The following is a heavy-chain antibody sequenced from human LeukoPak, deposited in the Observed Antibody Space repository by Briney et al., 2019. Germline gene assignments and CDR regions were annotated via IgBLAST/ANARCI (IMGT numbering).Heavy chain of an antibody. D-gene: IGHD2-2*02. CDR2: IYYSGST. CDR3: ARGRVPAAIGYFDY. CDR1: GGSISSYY. V-gene: IGHV4-59*01. J-gene: IGHJ4*02. Sequence: SETLSLTCTVSGGSISSYYWSWIRQPPGKGLEWIGYIYYSGSTNYNPSLKSRVTISVGTSKNQFSLKLSSVTAADTAVYYCARGRVPAAIGYFDYWGQGTLVTVSS.